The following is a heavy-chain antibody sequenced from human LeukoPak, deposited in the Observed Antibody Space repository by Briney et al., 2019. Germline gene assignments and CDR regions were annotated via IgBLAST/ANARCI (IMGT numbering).Heavy chain of an antibody. CDR3: AKRLDYDFWSGSPWFDP. CDR1: GFTFSSYG. Sequence: PGGSLRLSCAASGFTFSSYGMHWVRQAPGKGLEWVAFIRYDGSNKYYADSVKGRFTISRDNSKNTLYLQMNSLRAEDTAVYYCAKRLDYDFWSGSPWFDPWGQGTLVTVSS. CDR2: IRYDGSNK. D-gene: IGHD3-3*01. J-gene: IGHJ5*02. V-gene: IGHV3-30*02.